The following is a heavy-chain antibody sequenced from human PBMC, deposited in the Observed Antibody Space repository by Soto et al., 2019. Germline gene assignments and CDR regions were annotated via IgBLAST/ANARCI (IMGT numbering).Heavy chain of an antibody. D-gene: IGHD1-26*01. Sequence: EVQLVESGGGLVQPGGSLRLSCAASGFTFSNSWMHWVRQPPGKGLEWDSHINNDGSRVDYADSVKGRFTISRDNAKNTLYLQMNSLRAEDTAVYFCARTLMGAGGYWGQGTLVTVSS. CDR1: GFTFSNSW. J-gene: IGHJ4*02. V-gene: IGHV3-74*01. CDR3: ARTLMGAGGY. CDR2: INNDGSRV.